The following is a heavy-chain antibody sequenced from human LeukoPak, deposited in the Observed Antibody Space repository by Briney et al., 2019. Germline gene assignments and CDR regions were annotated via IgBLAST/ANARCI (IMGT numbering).Heavy chain of an antibody. V-gene: IGHV3-30*04. CDR3: ARDSPYGDYGD. CDR2: ISYDGRNK. Sequence: GGSLRLSCAPSGFTFSSYAMHWVRQAPRKGLEWGAVISYDGRNKYYADSVKGRFTISRDNSKNTLYLQMNSLRAEDTAVYYCARDSPYGDYGDWGQRTLVTVSS. CDR1: GFTFSSYA. D-gene: IGHD4-17*01. J-gene: IGHJ4*02.